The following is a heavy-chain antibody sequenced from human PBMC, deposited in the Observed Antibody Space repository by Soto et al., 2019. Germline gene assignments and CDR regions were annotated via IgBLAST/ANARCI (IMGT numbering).Heavy chain of an antibody. J-gene: IGHJ4*02. V-gene: IGHV3-15*07. CDR2: IKSISDGGTT. CDR3: TTERPYDSSGYYG. Sequence: EVQLVESGGGLVKPGGSLRLSCAASGFTFKNAWMNWVRQAPGEGLEWVGRIKSISDGGTTDYAAPVKGRFTISRDDSEKTLHLQMNSLKTEDTAVYYCTTERPYDSSGYYGWGQGALVSVSS. CDR1: GFTFKNAW. D-gene: IGHD3-22*01.